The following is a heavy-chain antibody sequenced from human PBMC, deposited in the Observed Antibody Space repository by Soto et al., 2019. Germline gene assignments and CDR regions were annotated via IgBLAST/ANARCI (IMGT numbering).Heavy chain of an antibody. CDR3: ARDVVYCSGGTCYGWFES. CDR1: GFTFSLYS. D-gene: IGHD2-15*01. V-gene: IGHV3-48*01. CDR2: ISTGSDTT. J-gene: IGHJ5*01. Sequence: GGSLRLSCAASGFTFSLYSISWVRQAPGKGLEWVSYISTGSDTTYYADSVKGRFTTSRDDATNSAFLHMDSLRAEDTAVYYCARDVVYCSGGTCYGWFESWGQGTLVTVSS.